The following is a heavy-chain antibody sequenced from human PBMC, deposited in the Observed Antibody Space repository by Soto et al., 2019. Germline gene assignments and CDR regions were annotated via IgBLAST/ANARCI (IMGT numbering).Heavy chain of an antibody. D-gene: IGHD3-22*01. CDR2: IKQDGSEK. CDR3: AKDGPDDSSGYFSFDY. V-gene: IGHV3-7*03. J-gene: IGHJ4*02. CDR1: GFTFRSYW. Sequence: GGSLRLSCAASGFTFRSYWMSWVRQAPGKGLEWVANIKQDGSEKYYVDSVKGRFTISRDNARKSLYLQMNSLRAEDTALYFCAKDGPDDSSGYFSFDYWGQGALVTVSS.